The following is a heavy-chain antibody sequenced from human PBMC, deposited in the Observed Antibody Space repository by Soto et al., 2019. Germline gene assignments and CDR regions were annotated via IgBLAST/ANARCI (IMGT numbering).Heavy chain of an antibody. D-gene: IGHD1-26*01. CDR1: GGTFSSYA. CDR3: ARDREGAYYFDY. V-gene: IGHV1-69*13. J-gene: IGHJ4*02. Sequence: ASVKVSCKASGGTFSSYAISWVRQAPGQGLEWMGEIIPIFGTANYAQKFQGRVTITADESTSTAYMELSSLRSEDTAVYYCARDREGAYYFDYWGQGTLVTVSS. CDR2: IIPIFGTA.